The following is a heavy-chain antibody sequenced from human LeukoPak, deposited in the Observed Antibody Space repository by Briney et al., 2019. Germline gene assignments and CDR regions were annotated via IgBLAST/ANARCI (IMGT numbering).Heavy chain of an antibody. CDR2: MNPNSGNT. CDR1: GYTFTSYD. J-gene: IGHJ4*02. D-gene: IGHD6-13*01. Sequence: ASVKVSCKASGYTFTSYDINWVRQATGQGLEWMGWMNPNSGNTGYAQKFQGRVTMTRNTSISTAYMELSRLRSDDTAVYYCARDYAGSSWPYYFDYWGQGTLVTVSS. CDR3: ARDYAGSSWPYYFDY. V-gene: IGHV1-8*01.